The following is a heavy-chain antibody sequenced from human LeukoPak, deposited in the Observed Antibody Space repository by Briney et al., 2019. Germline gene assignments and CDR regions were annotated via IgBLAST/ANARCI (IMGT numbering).Heavy chain of an antibody. CDR2: ISAYNGNT. CDR1: GYTFTSYG. D-gene: IGHD6-13*01. J-gene: IGHJ5*02. Sequence: GASVKVSCKASGYTFTSYGISWVRQAPGQGLEWMGWISAYNGNTNYAQKLQGRVTMTTDTSTSTAYMELRSLRSDDTAVYYCARAASPNSSLWLDPWGQGTLVTVSS. V-gene: IGHV1-18*01. CDR3: ARAASPNSSLWLDP.